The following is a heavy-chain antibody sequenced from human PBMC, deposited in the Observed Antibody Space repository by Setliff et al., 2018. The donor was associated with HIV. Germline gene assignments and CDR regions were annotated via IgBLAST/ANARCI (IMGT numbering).Heavy chain of an antibody. CDR1: GFSFDNYA. V-gene: IGHV3-23*01. CDR3: AKLPAIIWASYNWFDP. D-gene: IGHD5-18*01. J-gene: IGHJ5*02. Sequence: PGGSLRLSCVASGFSFDNYALSWVRQAPGKGLEWVSTISGRSGTANYADSVKGRVSISRDNSKSTIYLQMNRLRANDTAIYYCAKLPAIIWASYNWFDPWGQGILVTVSS. CDR2: ISGRSGTA.